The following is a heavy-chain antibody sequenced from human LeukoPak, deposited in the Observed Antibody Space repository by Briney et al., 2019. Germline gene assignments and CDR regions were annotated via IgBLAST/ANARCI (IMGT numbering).Heavy chain of an antibody. CDR1: GYTFTGDS. D-gene: IGHD5-24*01. V-gene: IGHV1-2*06. J-gene: IGHJ3*02. Sequence: ASLKVSXKASGYTFTGDSMNWVRQAPGQGLEWLARINPNTGGTNFAQRFQGRVTMTSDTSITTAYMDLSRLRSDDTAVYYCARVGDGLNDAFDIWGQGTMVTVSS. CDR3: ARVGDGLNDAFDI. CDR2: INPNTGGT.